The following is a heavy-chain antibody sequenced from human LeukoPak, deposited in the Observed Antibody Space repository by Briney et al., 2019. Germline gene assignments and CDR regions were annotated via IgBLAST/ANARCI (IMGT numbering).Heavy chain of an antibody. CDR1: GFTFSSYW. CDR3: ARDPGYCSGGSCYFDY. CDR2: IKQDGSEK. J-gene: IGHJ4*02. V-gene: IGHV3-7*01. D-gene: IGHD2-15*01. Sequence: GGSLRLSCAASGFTFSSYWMSWVRQAPGKGLEWEANIKQDGSEKYYVDSVKGRFTISRDNAKNSLYLQMNSLRAEDTAVYYCARDPGYCSGGSCYFDYWGQGTLVTVSS.